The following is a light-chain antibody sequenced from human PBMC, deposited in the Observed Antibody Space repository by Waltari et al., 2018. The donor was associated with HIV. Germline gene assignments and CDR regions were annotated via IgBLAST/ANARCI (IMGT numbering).Light chain of an antibody. J-gene: IGLJ1*01. CDR2: EVS. CDR3: SSYAGSNNYV. V-gene: IGLV2-8*01. CDR1: SSDVGGYNY. Sequence: QSALTQPPSASGSPGQSVTISCTGTSSDVGGYNYVSWYQQHPGKAPTLMIYEVSKRPSVFPDRFSGSKSGNTASLTVSGLQAEDEADYYCSSYAGSNNYVFGTGTKVTVL.